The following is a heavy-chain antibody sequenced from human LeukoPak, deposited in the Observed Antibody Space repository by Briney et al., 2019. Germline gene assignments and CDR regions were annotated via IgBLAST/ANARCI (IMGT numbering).Heavy chain of an antibody. CDR1: GFNFTSYG. CDR3: AKLGRVSVALYHFDY. V-gene: IGHV3-30*02. CDR2: IRHDGTDK. Sequence: GGSLRLSCAASGFNFTSYGMHWVRQVPGKGLEWVAFIRHDGTDKYYADSVKGRFTISRDNSDETLYLQMSSLRVDDTAVYYCAKLGRVSVALYHFDYWGQGALVTVSS. J-gene: IGHJ4*02. D-gene: IGHD6-19*01.